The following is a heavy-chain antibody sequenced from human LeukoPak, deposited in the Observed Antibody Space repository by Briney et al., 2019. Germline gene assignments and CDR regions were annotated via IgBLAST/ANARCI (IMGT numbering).Heavy chain of an antibody. CDR1: GFSFSSYW. CDR2: IKQDGSEK. CDR3: ARDGNWAYFDF. V-gene: IGHV3-7*05. Sequence: GGSLRLSCAASGFSFSSYWMSWVRQPPGKGLEWVANIKQDGSEKLYVDSVKGRFTISRDNAENSVYLQMNSLRAEDTAVYYCARDGNWAYFDFWGQGTLVTVSS. D-gene: IGHD7-27*01. J-gene: IGHJ4*02.